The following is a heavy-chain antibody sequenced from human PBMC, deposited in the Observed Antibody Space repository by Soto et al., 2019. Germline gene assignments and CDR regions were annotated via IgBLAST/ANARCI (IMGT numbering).Heavy chain of an antibody. CDR2: ISYDGSNK. J-gene: IGHJ4*02. Sequence: ESGGGVVQPGRSLRLSCAASGFTFSSYGMHWVRQAPGKGLEWVAVISYDGSNKYYADSVKGRFTISRDNSKNTLYLQMNSLRAEDTAVYYCAKDSLSKGIAVAGFFDYWGQGTLVTVSS. D-gene: IGHD6-19*01. V-gene: IGHV3-30*18. CDR1: GFTFSSYG. CDR3: AKDSLSKGIAVAGFFDY.